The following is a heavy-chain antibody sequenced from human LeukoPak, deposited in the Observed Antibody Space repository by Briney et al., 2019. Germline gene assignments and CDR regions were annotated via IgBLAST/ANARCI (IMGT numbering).Heavy chain of an antibody. V-gene: IGHV3-11*04. Sequence: PEGSLRLSCAASGFTFSDYYMSWIRQAPGKGLEWVSYISSSGSTIYYADSVKGRFTISRDNAKNSLYLQMNSLRAEDTAVYYCARDHTVTIGAFDTWGQGTMVTVSS. CDR2: ISSSGSTI. D-gene: IGHD4-17*01. J-gene: IGHJ3*02. CDR3: ARDHTVTIGAFDT. CDR1: GFTFSDYY.